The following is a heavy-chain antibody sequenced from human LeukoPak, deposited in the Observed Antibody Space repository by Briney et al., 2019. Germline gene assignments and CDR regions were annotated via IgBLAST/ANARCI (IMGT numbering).Heavy chain of an antibody. Sequence: SETLSLTCTVSGGSISSSSYYWGWIRQPPGKGLEWIGSIYYSGSTYYNPSLKSRVTISVDTSKNQFSLKLSSVTAADTAVYYCARGWQSYYDSSGYPLGYWGQGTLVTVSS. V-gene: IGHV4-39*07. D-gene: IGHD3-22*01. CDR2: IYYSGST. J-gene: IGHJ4*02. CDR3: ARGWQSYYDSSGYPLGY. CDR1: GGSISSSSYY.